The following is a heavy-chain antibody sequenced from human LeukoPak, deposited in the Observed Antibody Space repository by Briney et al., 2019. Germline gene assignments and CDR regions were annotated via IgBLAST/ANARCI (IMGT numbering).Heavy chain of an antibody. CDR2: ISSSGSTI. D-gene: IGHD3-9*01. V-gene: IGHV3-48*03. CDR3: AKGGGFDWLNYYYMDV. Sequence: PGGSLRLSCAASGFTFSKMNWVRQAPGKGLEWVSYISSSGSTIYYADSVKGRFTISRDNAKNSLYPQMSSLRAEDTAVYYCAKGGGFDWLNYYYMDVWGKGTTVIISS. CDR1: GFTFSK. J-gene: IGHJ6*03.